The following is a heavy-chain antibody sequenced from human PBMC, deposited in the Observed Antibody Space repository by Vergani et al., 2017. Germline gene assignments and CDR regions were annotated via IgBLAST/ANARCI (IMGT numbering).Heavy chain of an antibody. D-gene: IGHD6-13*01. V-gene: IGHV4-59*08. CDR2: IYSTGST. CDR1: GFSIDNGYY. CDR3: ARGSRAEGGSGPDK. Sequence: QVQLQESGPGLVKPSETLSLTCAVSGFSIDNGYYWSWIRQSPGKGLEWIGYIYSTGSTNYNPSLNSRVTMSVDTSKNQFSLKLNSVTAADTAVYYCARGSRAEGGSGPDKWGQGTLVTVSS. J-gene: IGHJ4*02.